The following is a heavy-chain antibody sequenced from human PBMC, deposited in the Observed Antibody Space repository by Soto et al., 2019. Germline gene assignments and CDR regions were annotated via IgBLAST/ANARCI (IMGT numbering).Heavy chain of an antibody. Sequence: QITLKESGPTLVKPTQTLTLTCTFFGFSLTTNGVGVSWIRQPPGKALEWLALIYWNDDKRYSPSLKSRLTITRDTSKNQVVLTMTNADPVDTATYYCTYRSSVAGPYGTDVWGQGTTVTVSS. CDR2: IYWNDDK. CDR3: TYRSSVAGPYGTDV. CDR1: GFSLTTNGVG. V-gene: IGHV2-5*01. D-gene: IGHD6-19*01. J-gene: IGHJ6*02.